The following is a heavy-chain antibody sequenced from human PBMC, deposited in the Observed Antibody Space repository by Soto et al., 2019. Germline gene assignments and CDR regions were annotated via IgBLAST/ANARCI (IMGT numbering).Heavy chain of an antibody. V-gene: IGHV1-69*04. CDR1: GGTFSSYT. D-gene: IGHD6-13*01. CDR2: IIPILGIA. CDR3: ARDETASYSSSWYVWYFDL. Sequence: SVKVSCKASGGTFSSYTISWVRQAPGQGLEWMGRIIPILGIANYAQKFQGRVTITADKSTSTAYMELSSLRSEDTAVYYCARDETASYSSSWYVWYFDLWGRGTLVTVSS. J-gene: IGHJ2*01.